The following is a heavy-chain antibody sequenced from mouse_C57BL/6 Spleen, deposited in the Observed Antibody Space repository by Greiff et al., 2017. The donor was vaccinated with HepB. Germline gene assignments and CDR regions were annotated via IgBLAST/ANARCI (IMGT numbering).Heavy chain of an antibody. J-gene: IGHJ4*01. D-gene: IGHD1-1*01. Sequence: QVQLQQSGAELVRPGASVTLSCKASGYTFTDYEMHWVKQTPVHGLEWIGAIDPETGGTAYNQKFKGKAILTADKSSSTAYMELRSLTSEDSAVYYCTRGYGSMGYAMDHWGQGTSVTVSS. CDR1: GYTFTDYE. V-gene: IGHV1-15*01. CDR2: IDPETGGT. CDR3: TRGYGSMGYAMDH.